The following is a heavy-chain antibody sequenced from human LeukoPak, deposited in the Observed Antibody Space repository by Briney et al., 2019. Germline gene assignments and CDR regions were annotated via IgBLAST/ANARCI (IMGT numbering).Heavy chain of an antibody. J-gene: IGHJ4*02. CDR2: IKQDGSEK. CDR3: ARYIDY. V-gene: IGHV3-7*01. CDR1: GFTSSSYW. Sequence: GGSLRLSCAASGFTSSSYWMSWVRQAPGKGLEWVANIKQDGSEKYCVDSVKGRFTISRDNAKNSLYLQMNSLRAEDTAVYYCARYIDYWGQGTLVTVSS.